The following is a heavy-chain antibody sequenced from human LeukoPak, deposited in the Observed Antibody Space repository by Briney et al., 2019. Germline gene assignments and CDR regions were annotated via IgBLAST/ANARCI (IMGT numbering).Heavy chain of an antibody. D-gene: IGHD2-21*01. J-gene: IGHJ4*02. V-gene: IGHV3-66*01. CDR1: GFTVSNNY. Sequence: PGGSLRLSCAASGFTVSNNYMTWVRQAPGKGLEWVSLIYSGGSTYYADSVKGRFTISRDNSKSTVYLQMNGLRAEDTAVYYCARNIPVTRWGYWGQGTLVTVSS. CDR3: ARNIPVTRWGY. CDR2: IYSGGST.